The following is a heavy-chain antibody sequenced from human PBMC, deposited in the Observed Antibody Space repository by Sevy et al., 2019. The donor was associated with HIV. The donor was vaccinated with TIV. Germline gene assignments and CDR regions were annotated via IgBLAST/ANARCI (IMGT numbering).Heavy chain of an antibody. D-gene: IGHD3-16*02. J-gene: IGHJ4*02. CDR2: LSYDGSNK. CDR3: ARAVRSLGELSLPFDY. Sequence: GGSLRLTCAASGFTFSSYAMHWVRRAPGKGLEWVAVLSYDGSNKDYADSVKGRFTISRDNSKNTLYLQMNSLRAEDTAVYYCARAVRSLGELSLPFDYWVQGTLVTVSS. V-gene: IGHV3-30-3*01. CDR1: GFTFSSYA.